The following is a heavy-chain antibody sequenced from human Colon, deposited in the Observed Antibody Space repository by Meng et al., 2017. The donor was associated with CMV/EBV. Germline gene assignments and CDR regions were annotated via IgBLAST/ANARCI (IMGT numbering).Heavy chain of an antibody. CDR3: ARDLKAPYYYYGMGV. CDR1: GFTFSSYD. D-gene: IGHD6-6*01. V-gene: IGHV3-30-3*01. Sequence: GGSLRLSCVASGFTFSSYDMHWVRQAPGKGLEWVAVNTDKGNKRYYADSVQGRFTISRDNSKNTLFLQMNSLRAEDTAVYYCARDLKAPYYYYGMGVWGQGTTVTVSS. CDR2: NTDKGNKR. J-gene: IGHJ6*02.